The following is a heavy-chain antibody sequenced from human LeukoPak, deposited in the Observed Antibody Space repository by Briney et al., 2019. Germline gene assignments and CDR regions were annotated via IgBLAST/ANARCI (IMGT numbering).Heavy chain of an antibody. CDR1: GGSISSSSYY. V-gene: IGHV4-61*01. J-gene: IGHJ4*02. Sequence: KASETLSLTCAVSGGSISSSSYYWSWIRQPPGKGLEWIGYIYYSGSTNYNPSLKSRVTISVDTSKNQFSLKLSSVIAADTAVYYCARDSGYCSSTSCPPDYWGQGTLVTVSS. CDR3: ARDSGYCSSTSCPPDY. D-gene: IGHD2-2*01. CDR2: IYYSGST.